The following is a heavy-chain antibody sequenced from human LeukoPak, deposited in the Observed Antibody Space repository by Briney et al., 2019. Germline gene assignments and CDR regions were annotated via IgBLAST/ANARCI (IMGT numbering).Heavy chain of an antibody. J-gene: IGHJ2*01. CDR1: GGSISSYY. D-gene: IGHD3-3*01. Sequence: SETLSLTCTVSGGSISSYYWSWIRQPPGKGLEWVGYIYYSGSTNYNPSLKSRVTISVDTSKNQFSLKLSSVTAADTAVYYCARVKLPDRDSWSGNNWYFDLWGRGTLVTVSS. V-gene: IGHV4-59*01. CDR3: ARVKLPDRDSWSGNNWYFDL. CDR2: IYYSGST.